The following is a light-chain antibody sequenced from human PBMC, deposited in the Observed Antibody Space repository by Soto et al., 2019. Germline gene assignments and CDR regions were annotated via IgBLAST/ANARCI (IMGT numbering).Light chain of an antibody. V-gene: IGKV1D-12*01. J-gene: IGKJ4*01. CDR1: QDVSSW. CDR2: AAS. Sequence: DIQMTQSPSSVSASVGDRVTITCRASQDVSSWLAWYQQKPGKAPKLLIYAASSLQSGVPSRFSGSGSGTDFTLPISSLQPEDFATYYCQQANSFPPTFGGGTKVEIK. CDR3: QQANSFPPT.